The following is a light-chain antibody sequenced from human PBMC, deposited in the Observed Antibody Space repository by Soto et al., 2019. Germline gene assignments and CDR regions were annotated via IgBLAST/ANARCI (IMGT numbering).Light chain of an antibody. CDR1: QGIRSH. Sequence: DIQLTQSPSFLSASVGDEVTITCRASQGIRSHLAWYQQKPGKAPKLLIYTASTLQSGVPSRFSGGGSGTEFTLTISSLQPEDSENYYCQQLNGFPPWTFGQGTKVDIK. CDR2: TAS. CDR3: QQLNGFPPWT. V-gene: IGKV1-9*01. J-gene: IGKJ1*01.